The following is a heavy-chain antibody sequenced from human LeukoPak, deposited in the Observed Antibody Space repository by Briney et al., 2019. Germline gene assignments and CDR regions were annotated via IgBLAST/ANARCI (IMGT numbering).Heavy chain of an antibody. CDR1: GFTFSSYS. V-gene: IGHV3-21*01. Sequence: GGSLRLSCAASGFTFSSYSMNWVRQAPGKGLEWVSSISSSSSYIYYADSVKGRFTISRDNAKNSLYLQMNSLRAEDTAVYYCARDRILNPVDAFDIWGQGTMVTVSS. CDR3: ARDRILNPVDAFDI. CDR2: ISSSSSYI. J-gene: IGHJ3*02.